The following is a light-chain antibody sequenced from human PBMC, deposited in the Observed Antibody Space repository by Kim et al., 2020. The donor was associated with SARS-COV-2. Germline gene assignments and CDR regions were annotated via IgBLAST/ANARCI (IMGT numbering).Light chain of an antibody. CDR3: NSRDSSGNLV. Sequence: VARGQTVRITCQGASLRSYYASWYQQKPGQVPVLVIYGKNNRPSGIPDRFSGSSSGNTASLTITGAQAEDEADYYCNSRDSSGNLVFGGGTQLTVL. CDR1: SLRSYY. V-gene: IGLV3-19*01. J-gene: IGLJ2*01. CDR2: GKN.